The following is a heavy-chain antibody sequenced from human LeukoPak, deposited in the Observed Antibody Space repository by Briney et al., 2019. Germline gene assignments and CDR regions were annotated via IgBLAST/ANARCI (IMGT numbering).Heavy chain of an antibody. CDR1: GFTFDDYG. V-gene: IGHV3-20*04. CDR3: ARYGQLVTSYYYYMDV. CDR2: INWNGGSI. J-gene: IGHJ6*03. Sequence: GGSLRLSCAASGFTFDDYGMSWVRQAPGKGLEWVSGINWNGGSIGYADSVKGRFTISRDNAKNSLHLQMNSLRAEDTALYYCARYGQLVTSYYYYMDVWGQGTTVTVSS. D-gene: IGHD6-6*01.